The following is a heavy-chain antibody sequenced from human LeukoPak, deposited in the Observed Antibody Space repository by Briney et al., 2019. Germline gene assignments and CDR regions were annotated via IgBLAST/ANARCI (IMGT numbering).Heavy chain of an antibody. D-gene: IGHD3-3*01. Sequence: GGSLRLSCAASGFTFSSYWMHWVRQAPGKGLVWVSLINSDGSSTIYADSGKGRFTISRDNAKNTLYLQMNSLRAEDTAVYYCARGLTIFGVVNDAFDIWGQGTMVTVSS. CDR2: INSDGSST. CDR1: GFTFSSYW. J-gene: IGHJ3*02. CDR3: ARGLTIFGVVNDAFDI. V-gene: IGHV3-74*01.